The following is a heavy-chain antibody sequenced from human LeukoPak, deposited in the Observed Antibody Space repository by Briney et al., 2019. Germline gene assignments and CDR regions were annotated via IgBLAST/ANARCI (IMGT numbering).Heavy chain of an antibody. CDR2: IYTSGST. Sequence: PSQTLSLTCTVSGGSISSGTSYWSWIRQPAGKGLEWIGRIYTSGSTNYNPSLKSRVTISVDTSKNQFSLKLTSVTAADTAVYYCATLTTVVTAYYFDHWGQGTLVTVSS. J-gene: IGHJ4*02. CDR3: ATLTTVVTAYYFDH. V-gene: IGHV4-61*02. CDR1: GGSISSGTSY. D-gene: IGHD4-23*01.